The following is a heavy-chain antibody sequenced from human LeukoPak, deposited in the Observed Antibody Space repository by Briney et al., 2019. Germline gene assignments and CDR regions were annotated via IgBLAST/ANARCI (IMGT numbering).Heavy chain of an antibody. CDR1: GFTFSSYG. CDR2: IWYDGSNK. J-gene: IGHJ3*02. CDR3: AREGEMATILGEDAFDI. Sequence: PGGSLRLSCAASGFTFSSYGMHWVRQAPGKGLEWVAVIWYDGSNKYYADSVKGRFTISRDNSKNTLYLQMNSLRAEDTAVYYCAREGEMATILGEDAFDIWGQGTLVTVSS. D-gene: IGHD5-24*01. V-gene: IGHV3-33*01.